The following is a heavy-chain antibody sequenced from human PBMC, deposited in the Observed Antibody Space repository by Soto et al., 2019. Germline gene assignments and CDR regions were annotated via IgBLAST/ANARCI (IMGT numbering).Heavy chain of an antibody. D-gene: IGHD2-15*01. CDR3: ASRLGLGYCSGGSCYVY. CDR1: GFTFSSYS. J-gene: IGHJ4*02. V-gene: IGHV3-48*01. CDR2: ISSSSSTI. Sequence: GGSLRLSCAASGFTFSSYSMNWVRQAPGKGLEWVSYISSSSSTIYYADSVKGRFTISRDNAKNSLYLQMNSLRAEDTAVYYCASRLGLGYCSGGSCYVYWGQGTLVTVSS.